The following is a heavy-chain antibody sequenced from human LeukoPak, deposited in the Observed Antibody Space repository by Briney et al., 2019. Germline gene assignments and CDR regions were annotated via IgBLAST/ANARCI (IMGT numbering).Heavy chain of an antibody. CDR1: GYTFTSYG. CDR3: ARVGALYYYDSSGYLDY. D-gene: IGHD3-22*01. CDR2: ISAYNGNT. V-gene: IGHV1-18*01. J-gene: IGHJ4*02. Sequence: ASVKVSCKASGYTFTSYGISWVRQAPGQGLEWMGWISAYNGNTNYAQKLQGRVTMTTDTSTSTAYMELRSLRSDDTAVYYCARVGALYYYDSSGYLDYWGQGTLVTVSS.